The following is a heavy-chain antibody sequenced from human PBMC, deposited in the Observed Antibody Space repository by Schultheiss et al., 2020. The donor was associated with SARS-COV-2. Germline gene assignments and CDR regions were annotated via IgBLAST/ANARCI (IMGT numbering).Heavy chain of an antibody. CDR1: GFTFSSYS. Sequence: GGSLRLSCAGSGFTFSSYSMNWVRQAPGKGLEWVSRINSDGSSTSYADSVKGRFTISRDNAKNTLYLQMNSLRAEDTAVYYCAKEVRGRPLYYFDYWGQGTLVTVSS. CDR3: AKEVRGRPLYYFDY. V-gene: IGHV3-74*01. J-gene: IGHJ4*02. CDR2: INSDGSST. D-gene: IGHD3-10*01.